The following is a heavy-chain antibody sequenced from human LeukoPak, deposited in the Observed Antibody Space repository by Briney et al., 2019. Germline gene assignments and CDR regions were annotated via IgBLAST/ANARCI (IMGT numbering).Heavy chain of an antibody. J-gene: IGHJ4*02. CDR1: GGSISSSSYY. V-gene: IGHV4-39*07. Sequence: PSSTLFLTCTVSGGSISSSSYYWGWIRQPPGKGLEWIGSIYYSGSTYYNPSLKSRVTISVDTSKNQFSLKLSSVTAADTAVYYCAREPYTVYSGYDSRTFDYWGQGTLVTVSS. D-gene: IGHD5-12*01. CDR3: AREPYTVYSGYDSRTFDY. CDR2: IYYSGST.